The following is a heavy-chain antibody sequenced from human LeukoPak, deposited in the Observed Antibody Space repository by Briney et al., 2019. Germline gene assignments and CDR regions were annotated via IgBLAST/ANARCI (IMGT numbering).Heavy chain of an antibody. D-gene: IGHD3-22*01. CDR3: AISSFYDTSGSYYFDF. Sequence: GGSLRLSCAASGFTFSSYSMNWVRQAPGKGLEWVSYISSSSSTIYYADSVKGRFTISRDNSRNTLYLQMNSLRAEDTAVYYCAISSFYDTSGSYYFDFWGQGTLVTVSS. V-gene: IGHV3-48*01. J-gene: IGHJ4*02. CDR1: GFTFSSYS. CDR2: ISSSSSTI.